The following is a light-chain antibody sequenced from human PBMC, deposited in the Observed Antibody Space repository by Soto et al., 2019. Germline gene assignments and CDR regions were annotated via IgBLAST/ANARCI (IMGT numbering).Light chain of an antibody. CDR1: QSVSSS. J-gene: IGKJ1*01. CDR3: QQRSKMPLT. V-gene: IGKV3-15*01. Sequence: IVVTQSPATLSVSPGETVTLSCRVSQSVSSSLAWYQQKPGQAPRLLISGAYTRATGIPARFSGSGSGTEFTLTISGLQSEDFAIYYCQQRSKMPLTFGHGTKVDLK. CDR2: GAY.